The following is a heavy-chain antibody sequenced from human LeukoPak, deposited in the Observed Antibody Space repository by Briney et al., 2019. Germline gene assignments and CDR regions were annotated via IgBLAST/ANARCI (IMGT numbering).Heavy chain of an antibody. D-gene: IGHD6-19*01. J-gene: IGHJ4*02. V-gene: IGHV3-30*18. CDR3: AKDSSGWVFGY. CDR2: ITYDGYYK. CDR1: GFTFTNYG. Sequence: AGTSLRLSCAASGFTFTNYGMHWVRQAPGKGLEWVALITYDGYYKYYSDSVKGRFTISSDTSKNTLYLQMNSLRAEDTAVYYCAKDSSGWVFGYWGQGTLVTVSS.